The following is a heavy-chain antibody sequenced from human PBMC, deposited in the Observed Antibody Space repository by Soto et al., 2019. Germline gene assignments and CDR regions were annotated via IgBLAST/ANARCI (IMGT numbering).Heavy chain of an antibody. Sequence: QVQLQQWGAGLLKPSETLSLTCAVYGGSFSGYYWSWIRQPPGKGLEWIGEINHSGSTNYNPSLKSRVTISVDTSKNQFSLKLSSVTAADTAVYYCAFYSSSSLFDYWGQGTLVTVSS. V-gene: IGHV4-34*01. CDR3: AFYSSSSLFDY. CDR2: INHSGST. J-gene: IGHJ4*02. D-gene: IGHD6-13*01. CDR1: GGSFSGYY.